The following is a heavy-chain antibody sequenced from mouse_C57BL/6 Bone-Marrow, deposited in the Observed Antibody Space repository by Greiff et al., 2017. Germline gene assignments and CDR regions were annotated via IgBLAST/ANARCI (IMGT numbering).Heavy chain of an antibody. Sequence: VQLQQPGAELVKPGASVKLSCKASGYTFTSYWMHWVKQRPGQGLEWIGMIHPNSGSTNYNEKFKSKATLTVDKSSSTAYMQRSSLTSEDSAVYYCARRSEIYYDYDDWGKGTTLTVSS. CDR1: GYTFTSYW. V-gene: IGHV1-64*01. CDR3: ARRSEIYYDYDD. CDR2: IHPNSGST. D-gene: IGHD2-4*01. J-gene: IGHJ2*01.